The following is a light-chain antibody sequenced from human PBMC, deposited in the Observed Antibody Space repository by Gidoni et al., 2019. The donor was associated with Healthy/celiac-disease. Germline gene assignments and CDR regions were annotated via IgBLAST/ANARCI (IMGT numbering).Light chain of an antibody. Sequence: QSALTQPASVSGSPGQSTTISCTGTSSDVGGYNYVSWYQQHPGKAPKLMIYDVSNRPSGVSNRFSGSKSGNTASLTISGLQAEDEADYYFSSYTSSSTLEGVFGGGTKLTVL. CDR1: SSDVGGYNY. V-gene: IGLV2-14*01. J-gene: IGLJ3*02. CDR3: SSYTSSSTLEGV. CDR2: DVS.